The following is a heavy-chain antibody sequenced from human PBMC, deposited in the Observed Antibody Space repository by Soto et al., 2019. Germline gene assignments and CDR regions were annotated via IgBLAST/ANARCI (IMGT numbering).Heavy chain of an antibody. Sequence: QVHLVQSGAEVKEPGSSVKVSCKASGGTFSSYAISWLRQAPGQGLEWMGGIIPLFRTPDYAQKFQGRVTITSDKXKSTAYMELSSLRSEDTAVYYCARDNDRLQLGGNYYYILDVWGQGTTVTVSS. V-gene: IGHV1-69*14. CDR2: IIPLFRTP. CDR3: ARDNDRLQLGGNYYYILDV. J-gene: IGHJ6*02. CDR1: GGTFSSYA. D-gene: IGHD4-4*01.